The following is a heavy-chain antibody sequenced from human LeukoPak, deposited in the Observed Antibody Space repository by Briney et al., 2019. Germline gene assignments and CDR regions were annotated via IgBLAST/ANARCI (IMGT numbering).Heavy chain of an antibody. D-gene: IGHD5-24*01. CDR1: GFSFSTYW. CDR2: IKPDGTEK. Sequence: GGSLRLSCEASGFSFSTYWMSWVRQAPGKGPEWVANIKPDGTEKHYLDSVEGRFTVSRDNAKNSLYLQMNSLRAEDTAVYYCARDGDGYINDAFDIWGQGTMVTVSS. J-gene: IGHJ3*02. CDR3: ARDGDGYINDAFDI. V-gene: IGHV3-7*01.